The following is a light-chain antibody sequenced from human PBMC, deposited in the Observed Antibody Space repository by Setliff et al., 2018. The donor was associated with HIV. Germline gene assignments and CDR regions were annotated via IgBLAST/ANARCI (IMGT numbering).Light chain of an antibody. CDR1: SSNIGAGYD. CDR3: QSYDSSLSGSYV. CDR2: GNS. Sequence: QSALTQPPSVSAAPGQRVTISCTGSSSNIGAGYDVHWYQQLPGTAPKILIYGNSNRPSGVPDRFSGSKSGTSASLAITGLQAEDEADYYGQSYDSSLSGSYVFGTGTKVTVL. V-gene: IGLV1-40*01. J-gene: IGLJ1*01.